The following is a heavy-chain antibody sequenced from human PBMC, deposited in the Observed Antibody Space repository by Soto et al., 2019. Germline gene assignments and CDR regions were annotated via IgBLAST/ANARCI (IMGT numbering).Heavy chain of an antibody. J-gene: IGHJ4*02. D-gene: IGHD3-22*01. V-gene: IGHV4-59*01. CDR1: GGSISSYY. CDR3: ARDSRYYDSSGYYYLYYFDY. Sequence: PSETLSLTCTVSGGSISSYYWSWIRQPPGKGLEWIGYIYYSGSTNYNPSLKSRVTISVDTSKNQFSLKLSSVTAADTAVYYCARDSRYYDSSGYYYLYYFDYWGQGTLVTVSS. CDR2: IYYSGST.